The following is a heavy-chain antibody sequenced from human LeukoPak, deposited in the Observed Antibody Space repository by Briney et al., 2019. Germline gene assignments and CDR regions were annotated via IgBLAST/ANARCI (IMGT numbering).Heavy chain of an antibody. CDR3: ARERRYYTILYGYYREYSLDY. Sequence: ASVKVSCKAAGYTFTGSYMHWLRQPPGQGLEWMGWVNPNSGGTNYSQEFQGRGTMTRDTSISTDYMDLTRLRSDDPAVHQCARERRYYTILYGYYREYSLDYWGQGTLVTVSS. CDR1: GYTFTGSY. V-gene: IGHV1-2*02. D-gene: IGHD3-9*01. J-gene: IGHJ4*02. CDR2: VNPNSGGT.